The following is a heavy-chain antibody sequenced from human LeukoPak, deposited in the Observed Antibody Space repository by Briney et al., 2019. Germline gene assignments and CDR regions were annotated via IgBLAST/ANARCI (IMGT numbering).Heavy chain of an antibody. Sequence: ASVKVSCKASGYTFVNYDINWVRQAPGQGLEWMGWINPYNGDTNYVQKFQGRVTMTTDTSTSTAYMELRSLKYDDTAVYYCARFLDYGGNSVSPLRYWGGGTLVTVSS. CDR2: INPYNGDT. CDR3: ARFLDYGGNSVSPLRY. CDR1: GYTFVNYD. J-gene: IGHJ4*02. D-gene: IGHD4-23*01. V-gene: IGHV1-18*01.